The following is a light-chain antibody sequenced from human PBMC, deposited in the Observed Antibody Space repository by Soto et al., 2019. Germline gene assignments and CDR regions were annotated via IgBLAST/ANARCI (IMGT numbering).Light chain of an antibody. J-gene: IGKJ1*01. CDR2: AAS. CDR1: RNSGTF. Sequence: DIPMTQSPSSLSASVGDRVTIFCRASRNSGTFLNWYQQKPGKAPKLLIFAASSLHSGVPSRFSGSGSGTDFTFTSSSHQPEDVATSYCQQSRSIHPTFGQGTKVAIK. V-gene: IGKV1-39*01. CDR3: QQSRSIHPT.